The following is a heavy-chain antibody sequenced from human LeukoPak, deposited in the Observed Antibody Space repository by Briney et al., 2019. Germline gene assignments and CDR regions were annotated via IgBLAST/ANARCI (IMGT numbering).Heavy chain of an antibody. CDR1: GFTFSSYE. V-gene: IGHV3-48*03. CDR2: ISTSGSTI. D-gene: IGHD6-13*01. CDR3: ARNGLAAAGYFDY. J-gene: IGHJ4*02. Sequence: GGSLRLSCAASGFTFSSYELNWDRQAPGKGLEWVSYISTSGSTIKYADSVKGRFTISRDNAKNSLYLQMNSLRAEDTAVYYCARNGLAAAGYFDYWGQGTLVTVSS.